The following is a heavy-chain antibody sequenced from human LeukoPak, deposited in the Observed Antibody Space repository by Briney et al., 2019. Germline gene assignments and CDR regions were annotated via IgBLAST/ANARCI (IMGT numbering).Heavy chain of an antibody. CDR1: GGSISSYY. V-gene: IGHV4-59*08. J-gene: IGHJ5*02. D-gene: IGHD6-13*01. CDR2: VHYSGST. CDR3: ARQGAAAVDWFDP. Sequence: SETLSLTCTVSGGSISSYYWSWIRQPPGKGLEWIGYVHYSGSTNYNNSLRSRVTISVDTSKNQFSLKLSSVTAADTAVYYCARQGAAAVDWFDPWGRGTLVTVSS.